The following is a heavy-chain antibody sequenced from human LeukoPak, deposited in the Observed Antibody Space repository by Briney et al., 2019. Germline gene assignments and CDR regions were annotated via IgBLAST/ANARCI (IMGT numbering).Heavy chain of an antibody. J-gene: IGHJ4*02. Sequence: SGGSLRLSCAASGFTFSSYAMSWVRQPPGKGLEWVSAISGSGGSTYYADSVKGRFTISRDNSKNTLYLQMNGLRAEDTAVYYCAKDRFASGDFDYWGQGTLVTVSS. CDR1: GFTFSSYA. CDR2: ISGSGGST. V-gene: IGHV3-23*01. D-gene: IGHD1-26*01. CDR3: AKDRFASGDFDY.